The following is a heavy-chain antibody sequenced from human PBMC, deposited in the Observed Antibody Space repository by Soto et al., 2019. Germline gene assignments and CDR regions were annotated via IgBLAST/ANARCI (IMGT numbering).Heavy chain of an antibody. D-gene: IGHD3-22*01. CDR2: ISWNSGSI. V-gene: IGHV3-9*01. CDR3: EKDSGSDSSGYPHDPFDI. Sequence: GGSLRLSCAASGSTFDDYAMHWVRQAPGKGLEWVSGISWNSGSIGYADSVKGRFTISRDNAKNSLYLQMNSLRAEDTALYYCEKDSGSDSSGYPHDPFDILGPRIILT. CDR1: GSTFDDYA. J-gene: IGHJ3*02.